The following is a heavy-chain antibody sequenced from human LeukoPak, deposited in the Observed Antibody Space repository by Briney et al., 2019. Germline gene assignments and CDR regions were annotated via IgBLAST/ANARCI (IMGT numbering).Heavy chain of an antibody. Sequence: GGSLRVSCAGSGFALKSYSLSWVRQAPGKGLEWVSSISSTSAYIYYADSVKGRFTISRDNVDNVVYLQMNSLGAEDTAVYYCARVAVSGPTGWFDSWGQGTLVIVSS. D-gene: IGHD2-8*02. CDR2: ISSTSAYI. CDR1: GFALKSYS. V-gene: IGHV3-21*01. J-gene: IGHJ5*01. CDR3: ARVAVSGPTGWFDS.